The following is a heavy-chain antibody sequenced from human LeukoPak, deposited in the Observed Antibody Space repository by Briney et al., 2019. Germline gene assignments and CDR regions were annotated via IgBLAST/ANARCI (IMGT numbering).Heavy chain of an antibody. V-gene: IGHV1-8*01. CDR3: ARKGSGSPYYYYGMDV. Sequence: GASVTVSCKASGYTFTSYDINWVRQANGQGLEWMGWMNPNSGNTGYAQKFQGRVTMTSNTSISTDYMELSSLRSKDTAVYYCARKGSGSPYYYYGMDVWGQGTTVTVSS. CDR2: MNPNSGNT. CDR1: GYTFTSYD. J-gene: IGHJ6*02. D-gene: IGHD3-10*01.